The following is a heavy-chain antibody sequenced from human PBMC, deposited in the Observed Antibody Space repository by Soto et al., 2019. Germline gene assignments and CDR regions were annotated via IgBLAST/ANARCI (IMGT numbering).Heavy chain of an antibody. CDR3: AKDSTSYNGIYDPFDI. CDR2: IGGAAVST. Sequence: EVQLLESGGGLVQPGGYLRLSCEASGFIFSNYAMSWVRQGPGKGLEWVSVIGGAAVSTDCADSVKGRCTVSRDDSKNTVYLQLDSLRDDDTAVYYCAKDSTSYNGIYDPFDIWGQGTMVTVSS. CDR1: GFIFSNYA. V-gene: IGHV3-23*01. D-gene: IGHD1-1*01. J-gene: IGHJ3*02.